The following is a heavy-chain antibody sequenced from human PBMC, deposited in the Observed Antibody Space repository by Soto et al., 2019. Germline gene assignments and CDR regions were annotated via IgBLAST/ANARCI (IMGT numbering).Heavy chain of an antibody. CDR3: TRGGGDF. CDR2: IYYSGSDSGST. Sequence: SETLSLTCTVSGGSINTYYWSWIRQPPGKGLEWIGYIYYSGSDSGSTNYIPSLESRVTISVDTSKNQFSLRLTSVTAADTAVYFCTRGGGDFWGQGTLVTVSS. CDR1: GGSINTYY. V-gene: IGHV4-59*01. D-gene: IGHD6-25*01. J-gene: IGHJ4*02.